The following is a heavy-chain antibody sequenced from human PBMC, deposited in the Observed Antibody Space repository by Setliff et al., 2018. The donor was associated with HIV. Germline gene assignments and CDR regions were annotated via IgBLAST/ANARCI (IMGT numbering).Heavy chain of an antibody. V-gene: IGHV3-74*03. CDR3: ASSGSGSYINWFGP. D-gene: IGHD3-10*01. CDR1: GFTFSPYW. CDR2: INSDGTST. J-gene: IGHJ5*02. Sequence: GGSLRLSCAASGFTFSPYWMHWVRQAPGKGLVGVSRINSDGTSTTYADSVTGRFTISRDNDKNSVHLQMTSLRAEDTAVYYCASSGSGSYINWFGPWGQGTLVTVSS.